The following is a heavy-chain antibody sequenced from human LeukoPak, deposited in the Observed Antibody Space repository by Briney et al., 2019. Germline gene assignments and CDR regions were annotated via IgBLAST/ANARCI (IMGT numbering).Heavy chain of an antibody. Sequence: GGSLRLSCAASGFTFNTYAMTWVRQAPGKGLEWVSSISGNSAFIYYADSVRGRFTISRDDAKNSLYLQMSSLRAEDTAVYYCARGHTSGWSNFDCWGLRTLVTVSS. D-gene: IGHD6-19*01. V-gene: IGHV3-21*01. CDR1: GFTFNTYA. J-gene: IGHJ4*02. CDR3: ARGHTSGWSNFDC. CDR2: ISGNSAFI.